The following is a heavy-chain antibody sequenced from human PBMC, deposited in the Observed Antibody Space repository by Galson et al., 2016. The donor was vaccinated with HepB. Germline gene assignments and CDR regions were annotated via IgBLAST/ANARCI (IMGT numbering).Heavy chain of an antibody. CDR1: GFTFSIYS. CDR3: ANDWYGYMAY. J-gene: IGHJ6*02. CDR2: ITSSSSVT. Sequence: SLRLSCADSGFTFSIYSMNWVRQAPGKGLEWISHITSSSSVTYYADSVKGRFTISRDNAKKSLYLQMNSLRDEDTAVYYCANDWYGYMAYWGQGTTVTVSS. D-gene: IGHD3-9*01. V-gene: IGHV3-48*02.